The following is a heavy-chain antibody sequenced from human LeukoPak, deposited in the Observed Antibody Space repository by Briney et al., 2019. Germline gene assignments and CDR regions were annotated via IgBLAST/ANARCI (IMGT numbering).Heavy chain of an antibody. CDR2: IYYSGST. V-gene: IGHV4-59*12. D-gene: IGHD6-19*01. CDR1: GGSISSYY. J-gene: IGHJ6*03. Sequence: SETLSLTCTVSGGSISSYYWSWIRQPPGKGLEWIGYIYYSGSTNYNPSLKSRVTISVDTSKNQFSLKLSSVTAADTAVYYCAREFSGQWLVNYYYYYMDVWGIGTTVTISS. CDR3: AREFSGQWLVNYYYYYMDV.